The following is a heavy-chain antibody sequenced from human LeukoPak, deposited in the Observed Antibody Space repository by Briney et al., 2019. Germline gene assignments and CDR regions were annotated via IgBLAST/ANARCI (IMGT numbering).Heavy chain of an antibody. J-gene: IGHJ3*02. V-gene: IGHV1-2*02. D-gene: IGHD3-10*01. CDR1: GYTFTGYY. CDR3: ARVGSGSSYNGAFDI. CDR2: INPNSGGT. Sequence: ASVKVSCKASGYTFTGYYIHWVRRAPGQALEWMGWINPNSGGTNYAQNFQGRVTMSRDTSINTAYMELSRLTSDDTAMYYCARVGSGSSYNGAFDIWGQGTVVTVSS.